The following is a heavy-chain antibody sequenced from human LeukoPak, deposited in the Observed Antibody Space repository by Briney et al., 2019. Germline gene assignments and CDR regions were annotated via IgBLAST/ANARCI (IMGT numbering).Heavy chain of an antibody. CDR2: IYYTGST. Sequence: PSETLSLTCSVSGGSISSLYWSWIRQPPGKGLEWLGYIYYTGSTNHNPSLKSRVTMFVDMSKNQFSLRLSSVTAADTAVYYCARHRAYSSSSPFDYWGQGTLVTVSS. CDR1: GGSISSLY. V-gene: IGHV4-59*08. J-gene: IGHJ4*02. D-gene: IGHD6-6*01. CDR3: ARHRAYSSSSPFDY.